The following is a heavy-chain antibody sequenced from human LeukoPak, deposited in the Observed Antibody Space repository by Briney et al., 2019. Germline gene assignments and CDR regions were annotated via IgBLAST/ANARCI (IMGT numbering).Heavy chain of an antibody. J-gene: IGHJ4*02. CDR2: IYYSGST. CDR1: GGSISSGGYY. D-gene: IGHD3-16*01. Sequence: ASETLSLTCTVSGGSISSGGYYWSWIRQHPGKGLEWIGYIYYSGSTYYNPSLKSRVTISVDTSKNQFSLKLSSVTAADTAVYYCASKGMGGDDLGLFDYWGQGTLVTVSS. CDR3: ASKGMGGDDLGLFDY. V-gene: IGHV4-31*03.